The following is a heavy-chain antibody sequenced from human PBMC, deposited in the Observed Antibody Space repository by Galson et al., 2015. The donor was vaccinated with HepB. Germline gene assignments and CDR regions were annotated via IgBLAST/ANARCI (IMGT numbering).Heavy chain of an antibody. CDR1: GGTFSSYP. CDR3: ARVGGRGHTFDY. J-gene: IGHJ4*02. CDR2: IIPLLGTT. D-gene: IGHD2-15*01. Sequence: VKVSCKASGGTFSSYPITWVRQAPGQGLEWLGRIIPLLGTTKYSQKSQDRVTITADKSTGTAYMELTDLTSEDTAIYYCARVGGRGHTFDYWGQGTQVTVSS. V-gene: IGHV1-69*08.